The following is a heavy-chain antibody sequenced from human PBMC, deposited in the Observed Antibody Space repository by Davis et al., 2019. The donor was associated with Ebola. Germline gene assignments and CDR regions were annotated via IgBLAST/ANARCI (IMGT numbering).Heavy chain of an antibody. CDR3: ALLQEHL. CDR2: MSYDGNNK. D-gene: IGHD1-26*01. Sequence: GESLKISCAASGFTFSNYAIHWVRQAPGMGLEWVAVMSYDGNNKYYAGSVKGRFTISRDNSKNTLYLQMNSFHQGPIGLPPGALLQEHLWG. CDR1: GFTFSNYA. V-gene: IGHV3-30-3*01. J-gene: IGHJ6*01.